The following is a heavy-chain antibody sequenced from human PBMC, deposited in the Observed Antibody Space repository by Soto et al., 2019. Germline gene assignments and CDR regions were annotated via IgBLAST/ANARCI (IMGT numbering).Heavy chain of an antibody. V-gene: IGHV4-39*01. CDR2: IYYSGGYT. D-gene: IGHD7-27*01. Sequence: SETLSLTCTVSGDPISSSNYYWGWIRQPPGKGLEWIGTIYYSGGYTYYTPSLKSRVTISVDTSKNQFSLKLNSVTAADTAVYYCATGTGPPDYWGQGTLVTVSS. J-gene: IGHJ4*02. CDR3: ATGTGPPDY. CDR1: GDPISSSNYY.